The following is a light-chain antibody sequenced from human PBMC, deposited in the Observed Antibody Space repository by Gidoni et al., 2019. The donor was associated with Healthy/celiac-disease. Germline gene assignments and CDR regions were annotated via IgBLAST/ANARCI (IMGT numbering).Light chain of an antibody. CDR1: SSDVGSYNL. Sequence: QSALTQPASVSGSPVQSITISCTGTSSDVGSYNLVSWYQQHPGKAPKLMIYEVSKRPSGVSNRFSGAKSGNTASLTISGLKAEDEADYYCCSYAGSSTFWVFGGGTKLTVI. V-gene: IGLV2-23*02. J-gene: IGLJ3*02. CDR3: CSYAGSSTFWV. CDR2: EVS.